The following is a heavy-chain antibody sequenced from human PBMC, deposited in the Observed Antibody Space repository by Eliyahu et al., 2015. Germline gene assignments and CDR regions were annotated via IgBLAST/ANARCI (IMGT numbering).Heavy chain of an antibody. J-gene: IGHJ6*02. Sequence: QVQLVESGGGVVQPGRSLRLXCAASGFPFSXYGRHWVRQAPGKGLEWVAVIWYDGSNKYYADSVKGRFTISRDNSKNTLYLQMNSLRAEDTAVYYCARSMAVGATNGYYYGMDVWGQGTTVTVSS. CDR2: IWYDGSNK. CDR3: ARSMAVGATNGYYYGMDV. V-gene: IGHV3-33*01. D-gene: IGHD1-26*01. CDR1: GFPFSXYG.